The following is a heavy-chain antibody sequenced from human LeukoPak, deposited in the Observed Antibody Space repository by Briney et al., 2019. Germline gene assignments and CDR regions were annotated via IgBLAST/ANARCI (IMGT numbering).Heavy chain of an antibody. J-gene: IGHJ4*02. CDR3: ARGEGNYFDY. CDR2: INHSGST. V-gene: IGHV4-34*01. Sequence: PEALSLTCAVYGGSFSGYYWSWIRQPPGKGLEWIGEINHSGSTNYNPSLKSRVTISVDTSKNQFSLKLSSVTAADTAVYYCARGEGNYFDYWGQGALVTVSS. CDR1: GGSFSGYY.